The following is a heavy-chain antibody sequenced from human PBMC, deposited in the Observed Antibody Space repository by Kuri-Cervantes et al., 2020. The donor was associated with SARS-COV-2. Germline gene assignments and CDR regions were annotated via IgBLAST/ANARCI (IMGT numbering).Heavy chain of an antibody. D-gene: IGHD3-3*01. CDR1: GYTFTSYY. CDR2: INPSGGST. CDR3: ARGTRHYDFWSGYPYFDY. J-gene: IGHJ4*02. Sequence: ASVKVSCKASGYTFTSYYMHWVRQAPGQGLEWMGIINPSGGSTSYAQKFQGRVTMTRDTSTSTAYMELRSLRPDDTAVFYCARGTRHYDFWSGYPYFDYWGQGTLVTVSS. V-gene: IGHV1-46*01.